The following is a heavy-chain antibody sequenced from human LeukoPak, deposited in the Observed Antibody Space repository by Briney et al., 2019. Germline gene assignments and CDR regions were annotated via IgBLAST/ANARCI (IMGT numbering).Heavy chain of an antibody. J-gene: IGHJ3*02. CDR2: IWYDGSNK. D-gene: IGHD3-22*01. CDR3: AREFKDYAMIVVADAFDI. CDR1: GFTFSSYG. Sequence: GGSLRLSCAASGFTFSSYGMHWVRQAPGKGLEWVAVIWYDGSNKYYADSVKGRFTISRDNSKNTLYLQMNSLRAEETAVYYCAREFKDYAMIVVADAFDIWGQGTMVTVSS. V-gene: IGHV3-33*01.